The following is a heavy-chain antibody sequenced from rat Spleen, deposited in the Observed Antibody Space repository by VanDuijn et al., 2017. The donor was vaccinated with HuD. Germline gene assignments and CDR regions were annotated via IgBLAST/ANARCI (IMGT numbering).Heavy chain of an antibody. J-gene: IGHJ3*01. V-gene: IGHV3-3*01. CDR1: GFSLSNYG. CDR2: IDGEGSA. CDR3: ARSDGTHYYLPFAD. D-gene: IGHD1-12*02. Sequence: VQLKESGPGLVQPSQTLSLTCTVSGFSLSNYGVIWVRQPPGKGLEWMGFIDGEGSANYNPSLKSRISITRDTSKNQFFLQVNSVTPEDTATYYCARSDGTHYYLPFADWGQGTLVTVSS.